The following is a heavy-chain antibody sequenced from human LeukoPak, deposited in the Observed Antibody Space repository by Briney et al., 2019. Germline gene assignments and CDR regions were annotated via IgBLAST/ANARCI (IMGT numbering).Heavy chain of an antibody. J-gene: IGHJ4*02. CDR3: ARGGLRFLEWSS. D-gene: IGHD3-3*01. Sequence: SETLSLTCTVSGGSISSYYWSWIRQPPGKGLEWIGYIYYSGSTNYNPSLKSRVTISVDTSKNQFSLKLSSVTAADTAVYYCARGGLRFLEWSSWGQGTLVTVFS. V-gene: IGHV4-59*01. CDR2: IYYSGST. CDR1: GGSISSYY.